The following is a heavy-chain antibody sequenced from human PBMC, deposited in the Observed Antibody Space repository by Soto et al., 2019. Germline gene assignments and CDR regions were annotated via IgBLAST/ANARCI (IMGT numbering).Heavy chain of an antibody. J-gene: IGHJ4*02. CDR3: ARAILAGSDWFGMTDS. CDR1: GLSFSCYY. Sequence: PSETLSLTCAFDGLSFSCYYWSLIRQPPGKGLEWIGEINHSGSTNYNPSLKSRVTISVDTSKNQFSLQLNSVTPEDSAVYFCARAILAGSDWFGMTDSWGQGTLVTVSS. V-gene: IGHV4-34*01. D-gene: IGHD6-19*01. CDR2: INHSGST.